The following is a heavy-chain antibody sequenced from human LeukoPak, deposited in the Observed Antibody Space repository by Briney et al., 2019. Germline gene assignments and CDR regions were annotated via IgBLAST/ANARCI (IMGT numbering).Heavy chain of an antibody. J-gene: IGHJ6*03. D-gene: IGHD6-6*01. CDR1: GYSFTSYW. CDR2: IYPGDSDT. CDR3: ARDQSSSWSSYYYMDV. Sequence: GESLKISCKGSGYSFTSYWIGWVRQMPGKGLEWMGIIYPGDSDTRYSPSFQGQVTISADKSISTAYLQWSSLKASDTAMYYCARDQSSSWSSYYYMDVWGKGTTVTVSS. V-gene: IGHV5-51*01.